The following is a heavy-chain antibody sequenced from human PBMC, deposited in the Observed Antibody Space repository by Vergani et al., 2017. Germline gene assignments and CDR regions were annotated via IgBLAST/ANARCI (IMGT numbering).Heavy chain of an antibody. D-gene: IGHD3-3*01. Sequence: QVQLVESGGGVVQPGRSLRLSCAASGFTFSSYAMHWVRQAPGKGLEWVAVISYDGSNKYYADSVKGRFTISRDNSKNTLYLQMNSLRAEDTALYYCAKGITIFGVVGWFDPWGQGTLVTVSS. CDR2: ISYDGSNK. J-gene: IGHJ5*02. CDR1: GFTFSSYA. CDR3: AKGITIFGVVGWFDP. V-gene: IGHV3-30-3*01.